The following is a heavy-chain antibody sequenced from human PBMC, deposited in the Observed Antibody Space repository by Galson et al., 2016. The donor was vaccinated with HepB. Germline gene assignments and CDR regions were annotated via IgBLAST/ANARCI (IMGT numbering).Heavy chain of an antibody. V-gene: IGHV4-39*01. CDR2: IYYSGST. D-gene: IGHD3-10*01. J-gene: IGHJ6*02. Sequence: SETLSLTCTVSGGSISSSSYYWGCIRQPPGKGLEWIGSIYYSGSTYYNPSLKSRVTISVDTSKNQFSLKLSSVTAADTAVYYCAGHLRGGYGMDVWGQGTTVTVSS. CDR3: AGHLRGGYGMDV. CDR1: GGSISSSSYY.